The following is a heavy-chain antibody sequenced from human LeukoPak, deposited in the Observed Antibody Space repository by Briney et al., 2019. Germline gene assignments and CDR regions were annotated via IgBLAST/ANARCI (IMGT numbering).Heavy chain of an antibody. CDR3: ARVLTAAAAPDY. V-gene: IGHV3-30*02. CDR2: IRYDGSYK. J-gene: IGHJ4*02. D-gene: IGHD6-13*01. Sequence: GGSLRLSCAASGFTFSSYGMHWVRQAPGKGLEWVAFIRYDGSYKYYADSVKGRFTISRDNAKNSLYLQMNSLRAEDTAVYYCARVLTAAAAPDYWGQGTLVTVSS. CDR1: GFTFSSYG.